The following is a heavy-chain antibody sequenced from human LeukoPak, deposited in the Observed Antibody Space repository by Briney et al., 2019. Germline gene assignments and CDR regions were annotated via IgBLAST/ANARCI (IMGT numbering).Heavy chain of an antibody. CDR2: IYYSGST. V-gene: IGHV4-59*08. J-gene: IGHJ4*02. CDR3: ARMGYSSGWYYLDY. CDR1: GGSISSYY. Sequence: PSETLSLTCTVSGGSISSYYWSWIRQPPGKGLEWIGYIYYSGSTNYNPSLKSRVTISVDTSKNQFSLKVSSVTAADTAVYYCARMGYSSGWYYLDYWGQGTLVTVSS. D-gene: IGHD6-19*01.